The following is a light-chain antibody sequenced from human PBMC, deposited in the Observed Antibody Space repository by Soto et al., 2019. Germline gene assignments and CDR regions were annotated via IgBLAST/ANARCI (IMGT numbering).Light chain of an antibody. Sequence: DIQMTQSPSSVSASVGDRVTITCRASQGISNWLAWYQQKPGKAPKLLIYAASGLQRGVPSGFSGSGFGADFTLTISSLQPEDFATYYCQQANSFPLPFGGGTKVDMK. CDR3: QQANSFPLP. CDR2: AAS. V-gene: IGKV1-12*01. CDR1: QGISNW. J-gene: IGKJ4*01.